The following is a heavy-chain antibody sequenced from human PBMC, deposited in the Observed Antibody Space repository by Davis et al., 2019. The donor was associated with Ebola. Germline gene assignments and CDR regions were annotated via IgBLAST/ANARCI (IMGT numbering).Heavy chain of an antibody. CDR3: ARDSSSWYTPMVDGMDV. D-gene: IGHD6-13*01. CDR2: IWYDGSNK. CDR1: GFTFSSYG. J-gene: IGHJ6*02. V-gene: IGHV3-33*01. Sequence: GESLKISCAASGFTFSSYGMHWVRQAPGKGLEWVAVIWYDGSNKYYADSVKGRFTISRDNSKNTLYLQMNSLRAEDTAVYYCARDSSSWYTPMVDGMDVWGQGTTVTVSS.